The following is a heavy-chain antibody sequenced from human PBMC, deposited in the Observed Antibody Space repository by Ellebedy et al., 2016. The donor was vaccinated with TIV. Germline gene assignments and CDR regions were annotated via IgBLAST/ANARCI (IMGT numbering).Heavy chain of an antibody. V-gene: IGHV3-23*01. CDR1: GFTFSTYA. D-gene: IGHD1-14*01. CDR2: ISGSGDAT. CDR3: ANRKTRSFDY. J-gene: IGHJ4*02. Sequence: GESLKISCAASGFTFSTYAMSWVRQAPGKGLEWVSSISGSGDATYYADSVTGRFNISRDNSKNTLYLQMNGLRAEDTAVYYCANRKTRSFDYWGQGTLLTVSS.